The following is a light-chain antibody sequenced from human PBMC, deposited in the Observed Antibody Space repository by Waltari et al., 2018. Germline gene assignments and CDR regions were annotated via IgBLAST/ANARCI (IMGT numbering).Light chain of an antibody. CDR2: RNN. V-gene: IGLV10-54*04. Sequence: QSGLTQPPSVSKGLRQTATLTCTGDSNNVRHEGAAWVQQSQGHPPKLLSDRNNNRPSGISERFSASRSGDTASLTITGLQPEDEADYYCSAWDRSLSAWVFGGGTKLTVL. CDR1: SNNVRHEG. CDR3: SAWDRSLSAWV. J-gene: IGLJ3*02.